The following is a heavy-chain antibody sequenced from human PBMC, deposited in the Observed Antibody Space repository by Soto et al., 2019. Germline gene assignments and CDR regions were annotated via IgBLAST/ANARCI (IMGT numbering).Heavy chain of an antibody. CDR3: AREGGYDSPHGC. J-gene: IGHJ4*02. CDR1: GDSISTSNYY. Sequence: PSETLSLTCSVSGDSISTSNYYWSWIRQPPGKGLGWIGYSYNSGSTYYNPSLKSRVTISVDASKNQFSLKLSSVTAADTAVYYCAREGGYDSPHGCWGQGTLVTVSS. CDR2: SYNSGST. D-gene: IGHD5-12*01. V-gene: IGHV4-30-4*01.